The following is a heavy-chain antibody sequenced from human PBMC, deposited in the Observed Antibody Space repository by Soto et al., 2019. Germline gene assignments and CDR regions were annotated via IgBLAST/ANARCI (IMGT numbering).Heavy chain of an antibody. Sequence: EVQLVESGGGSVQPGESLRLSCVASGCTFSMYWMSWVRQGPGNELEWVARIKQDGGEKYYVDSVKGRFTVSRDNAKNSLYLQLHSLSADEASMYYCVRDQLILPADDFYYGVDVWGQGTTVTVSS. J-gene: IGHJ6*02. CDR1: GCTFSMYW. CDR3: VRDQLILPADDFYYGVDV. CDR2: IKQDGGEK. V-gene: IGHV3-7*03.